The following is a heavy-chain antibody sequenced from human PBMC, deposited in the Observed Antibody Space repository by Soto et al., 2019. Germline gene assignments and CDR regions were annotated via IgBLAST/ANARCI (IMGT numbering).Heavy chain of an antibody. V-gene: IGHV3-21*06. CDR1: GFTFSTHS. CDR3: ATFPNYYGG. J-gene: IGHJ4*02. CDR2: INDKSNYI. Sequence: EVQLVESGGGLVKPGGSLRLSCAASGFTFSTHSMNWVRQAPGKGPEWVSSINDKSNYIFYADSVKGRFTISRDNAKNSLYLQMNSLRDDDTGVYYCATFPNYYGGWGQGTLVTVSA.